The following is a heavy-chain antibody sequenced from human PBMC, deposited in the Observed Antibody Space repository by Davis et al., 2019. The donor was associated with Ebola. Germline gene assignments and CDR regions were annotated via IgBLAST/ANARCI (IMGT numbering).Heavy chain of an antibody. J-gene: IGHJ6*02. D-gene: IGHD3-10*01. CDR3: ARGRGGSGSYYDTWGMDV. CDR1: GGTFSSYA. V-gene: IGHV1-69*13. Sequence: SVKVSCKASGGTFSSYAISWVRQAPGQGLEWMGGIIPIFGTANYAQKFQGGVTITADESTSTAYMELSSLRSEDTAVYYCARGRGGSGSYYDTWGMDVWGQGTTVTVSS. CDR2: IIPIFGTA.